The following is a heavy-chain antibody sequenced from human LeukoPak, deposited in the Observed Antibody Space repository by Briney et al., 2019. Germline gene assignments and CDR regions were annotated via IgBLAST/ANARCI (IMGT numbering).Heavy chain of an antibody. CDR2: INPNSGGT. J-gene: IGHJ4*02. Sequence: ASVKVSCKASGYTFTGYYMHWVRQAPGQGLGWMGRINPNSGGTNYAQKFQGRVTLTSDTSISTAYMELSRLRSDDTAVYYCARKTYSSSFYFDYWGQGTLVTVSS. CDR3: ARKTYSSSFYFDY. D-gene: IGHD6-13*01. V-gene: IGHV1-2*06. CDR1: GYTFTGYY.